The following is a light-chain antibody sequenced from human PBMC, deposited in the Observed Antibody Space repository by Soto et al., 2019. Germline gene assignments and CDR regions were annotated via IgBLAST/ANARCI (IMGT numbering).Light chain of an antibody. CDR1: QSVSITY. J-gene: IGKJ5*01. V-gene: IGKV3-20*01. CDR3: QQYGTSPRT. CDR2: GAS. Sequence: ESVLTQSPVTLSLSPGERATLSCRASQSVSITYLTWYQLKPGQAPRLFIYGASSRATGIPDRFSGSGSGTDFTLTISRLEPEDFAVYICQQYGTSPRTFGQGTRLEIK.